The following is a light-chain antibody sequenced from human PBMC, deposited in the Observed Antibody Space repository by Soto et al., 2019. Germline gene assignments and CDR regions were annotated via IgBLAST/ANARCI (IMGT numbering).Light chain of an antibody. CDR2: GAS. Sequence: EIVXTQSRATLSLSSGAGATLSCRASQSVSSKLAWYQQKPGQAPRLLIYGASTRATGIPARFSGSGSGTEFTLIISSMQSEDSAVYYCQQYNSWLWTFGQGTKVDIK. J-gene: IGKJ1*01. CDR3: QQYNSWLWT. V-gene: IGKV3-15*01. CDR1: QSVSSK.